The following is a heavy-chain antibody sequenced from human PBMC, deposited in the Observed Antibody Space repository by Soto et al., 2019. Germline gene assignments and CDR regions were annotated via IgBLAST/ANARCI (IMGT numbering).Heavy chain of an antibody. CDR2: IYYTGST. CDR3: ARDRRSAHGTRGSIDP. V-gene: IGHV4-31*03. J-gene: IGHJ5*02. D-gene: IGHD6-13*01. Sequence: SETLSLTCHVSGCYIGSGGYYWSWIRQHPGKDLEWIGYIYYTGSTYYNRSLRSRVSMSVDTSKNHFSLKLTSVTAADTAVYYCARDRRSAHGTRGSIDPWGQGTMVTVSS. CDR1: GCYIGSGGYY.